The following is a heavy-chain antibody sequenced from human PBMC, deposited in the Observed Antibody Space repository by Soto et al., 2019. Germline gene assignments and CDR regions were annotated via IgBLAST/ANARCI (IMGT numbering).Heavy chain of an antibody. CDR1: GGSISSGDYF. CDR3: ARDDGYYRLYDY. V-gene: IGHV4-30-4*01. J-gene: IGHJ4*02. Sequence: QVRLQESGPGLVKPSQTLSLTCTVSGGSISSGDYFWSWVRQPPGKGLEWIGYIYYTGSTSYNPAFKSRITMSVDTSKNQSSLKVCSVTAADTAVYFCARDDGYYRLYDYWGQGTLVTVSS. D-gene: IGHD3-3*01. CDR2: IYYTGST.